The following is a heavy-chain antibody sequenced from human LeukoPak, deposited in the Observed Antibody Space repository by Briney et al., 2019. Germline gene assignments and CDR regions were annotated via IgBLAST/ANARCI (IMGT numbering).Heavy chain of an antibody. CDR2: IYYSGST. V-gene: IGHV4-31*03. D-gene: IGHD3-9*01. CDR3: ARLPLDYDILTGYSESPYFDY. CDR1: GGSISSGGYY. Sequence: SQTLSLTCTVSGGSISSGGYYWSWIRQHPGKGLEWIGYIYYSGSTYYNPSLTSRVTISLDTSKNQFSLKLSSVTAADTAVYYCARLPLDYDILTGYSESPYFDYWGQGTLVTVSS. J-gene: IGHJ4*02.